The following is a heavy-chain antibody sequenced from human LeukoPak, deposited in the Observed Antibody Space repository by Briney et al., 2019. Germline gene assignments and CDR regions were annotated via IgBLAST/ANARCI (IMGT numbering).Heavy chain of an antibody. CDR3: ARRGRSGGFDP. Sequence: SETLSLTCAVYGGSFSGYYWSWIRQPPGKGLEWIGEINHSGSTNYNPSLKSRVTISVDTSKNQFSLKLSSVTAADTAVYYCARRGRSGGFDPWGQGTLVTVSS. J-gene: IGHJ5*02. CDR1: GGSFSGYY. V-gene: IGHV4-34*01. D-gene: IGHD1-14*01. CDR2: INHSGST.